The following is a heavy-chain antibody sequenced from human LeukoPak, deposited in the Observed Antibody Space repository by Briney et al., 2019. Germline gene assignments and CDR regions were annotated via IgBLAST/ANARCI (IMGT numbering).Heavy chain of an antibody. CDR2: IIPIFGTA. J-gene: IGHJ4*02. CDR1: GGTFSSYA. V-gene: IGHV1-69*05. CDR3: ARGGDSSSWYTIDY. Sequence: SVKVSCKASGGTFSSYAISWVRQAPGQGLEWMGGIIPIFGTANYAQKFQGRVTMTRDTSISTAYMELSRLRSDDTAVYYCARGGDSSSWYTIDYWGQGTLVTVSS. D-gene: IGHD6-13*01.